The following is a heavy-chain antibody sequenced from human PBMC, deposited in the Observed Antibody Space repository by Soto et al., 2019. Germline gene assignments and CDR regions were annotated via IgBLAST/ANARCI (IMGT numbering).Heavy chain of an antibody. Sequence: QVQLVQSGPEVKKPGASVKVSCKASGYTFSSYAISWVRQAPGQGLEWMGWIYAYSGDTIYAQKFQGRVAMTTDTSTSTAYMELRSLRSDGTAVYYRARDIGGGEDVWGQGTTVTVSS. V-gene: IGHV1-18*01. CDR1: GYTFSSYA. D-gene: IGHD3-16*01. J-gene: IGHJ6*02. CDR2: IYAYSGDT. CDR3: ARDIGGGEDV.